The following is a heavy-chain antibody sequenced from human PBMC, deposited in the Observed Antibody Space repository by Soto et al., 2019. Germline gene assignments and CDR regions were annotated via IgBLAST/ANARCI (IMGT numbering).Heavy chain of an antibody. CDR1: GFTFSSYS. CDR2: ISSSSSYI. J-gene: IGHJ6*04. Sequence: GGSLRLSCAASGFTFSSYSMNWVRQAPGKGLEWVSSISSSSSYIYYADSVKGRFTISRDNAKNSLYLQMNSLRAEDTAVYYCAREGGECSSTSCYLALDVWGKGTTVTVSS. V-gene: IGHV3-21*01. D-gene: IGHD2-2*01. CDR3: AREGGECSSTSCYLALDV.